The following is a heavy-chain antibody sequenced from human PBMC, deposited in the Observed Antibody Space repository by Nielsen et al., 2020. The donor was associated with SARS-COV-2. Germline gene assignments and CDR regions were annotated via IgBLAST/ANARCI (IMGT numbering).Heavy chain of an antibody. J-gene: IGHJ1*01. CDR1: GFSFSAYA. D-gene: IGHD4-17*01. Sequence: GESLKISCAASGFSFSAYAMTWVRQAPGKGLEWVSTVSGSGGTTYSADSVKGRFTISRDNHKNTVSLQLDSLRPDDTAVYFCAKDAFGDYEAECFRHWGQGTLVTVSS. CDR2: VSGSGGTT. CDR3: AKDAFGDYEAECFRH. V-gene: IGHV3-23*01.